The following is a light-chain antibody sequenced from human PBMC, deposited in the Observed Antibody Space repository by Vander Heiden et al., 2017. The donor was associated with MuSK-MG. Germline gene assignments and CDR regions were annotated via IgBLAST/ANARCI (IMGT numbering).Light chain of an antibody. CDR3: AAWDDSLHALL. CDR2: SND. V-gene: IGLV1-44*01. CDR1: SFNVGSNA. Sequence: QPLLTQPPSASATPGQRVTISCSGGSFNVGSNAVHWYQQFSGTAPKLLIYSNDQRPSGVPDRFSGSKSGTSASLAISGVQSEDEAEYFCAAWDDSLHALLFGGGTKLTAL. J-gene: IGLJ2*01.